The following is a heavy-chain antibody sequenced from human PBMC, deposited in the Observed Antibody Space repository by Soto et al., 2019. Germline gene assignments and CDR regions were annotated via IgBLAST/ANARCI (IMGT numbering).Heavy chain of an antibody. CDR2: ITYDGSFQ. Sequence: PGRSLRLSCQASGFNFDNYGMHWVRQAPGKGLEWVAVITYDGSFQYYADSVKGRFTISRDNSKNTLSLHLNTLQPEDTAVYHSATHRVGGNFYTPLAFWGQGTLVTVSS. CDR3: ATHRVGGNFYTPLAF. V-gene: IGHV3-30*03. CDR1: GFNFDNYG. J-gene: IGHJ4*02. D-gene: IGHD3-16*01.